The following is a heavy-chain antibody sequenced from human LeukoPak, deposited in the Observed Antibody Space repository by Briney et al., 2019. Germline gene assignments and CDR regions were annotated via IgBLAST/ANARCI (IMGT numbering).Heavy chain of an antibody. CDR1: GFTFSSYA. J-gene: IGHJ5*02. CDR3: AKDLTGGSTRVVPAANPFDP. Sequence: PGGSLRLSCAASGFTFSSYAMTWVRQAPGKGLEWVSAISGSGGSTYYADSVKGRLTISRDNSKNTLYLQMNSLIVEDTAVYYCAKDLTGGSTRVVPAANPFDPWGQGTLVTVSS. V-gene: IGHV3-23*01. D-gene: IGHD2-2*01. CDR2: ISGSGGST.